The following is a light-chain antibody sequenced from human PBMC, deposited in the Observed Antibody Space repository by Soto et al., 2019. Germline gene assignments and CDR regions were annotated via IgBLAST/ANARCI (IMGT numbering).Light chain of an antibody. CDR3: QQYNSYPWT. CDR1: QSISSW. Sequence: DIQMTQSPSTLSASVGDRVTITCRASQSISSWLAWYQQKPVKAPKLLIYDASSLESGVPSRFSGSGAGTEFPLTISSLQPDDFATYYCQQYNSYPWTFGQGTKVDIK. CDR2: DAS. J-gene: IGKJ1*01. V-gene: IGKV1-5*01.